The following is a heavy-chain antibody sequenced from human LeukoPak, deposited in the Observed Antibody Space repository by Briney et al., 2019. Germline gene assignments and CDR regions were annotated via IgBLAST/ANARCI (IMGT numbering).Heavy chain of an antibody. CDR2: IYPGDSDT. D-gene: IGHD5-12*01. CDR1: GYSFSSYW. Sequence: GESLKISCKGSGYSFSSYWIGWVRQMPGKGLEWMGIIYPGDSDTRYGPSFQGQVTISADKSINTAYLHWSSLKAPDTAMFYCARRSNDGYEYFDYWGQGTLVTVSS. J-gene: IGHJ4*02. CDR3: ARRSNDGYEYFDY. V-gene: IGHV5-51*01.